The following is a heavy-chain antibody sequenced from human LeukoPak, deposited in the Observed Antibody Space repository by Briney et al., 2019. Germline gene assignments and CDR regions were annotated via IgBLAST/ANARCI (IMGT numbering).Heavy chain of an antibody. J-gene: IGHJ4*02. CDR1: GFTFDSYG. D-gene: IGHD5-24*01. Sequence: GGSLRLSCAASGFTFDSYGMSWVRQAPGKGLEWVSAITSSSGNTYYADSVKGRFTISRDNSKNTLFLQMNSLRAEDTAVYYCARKNRDGSNGASDYWGQGTRVTVSS. CDR3: ARKNRDGSNGASDY. V-gene: IGHV3-23*01. CDR2: ITSSSGNT.